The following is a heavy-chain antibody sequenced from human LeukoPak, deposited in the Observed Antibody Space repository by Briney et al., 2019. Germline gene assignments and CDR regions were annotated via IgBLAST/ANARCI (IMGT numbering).Heavy chain of an antibody. CDR3: ATYSYGHKTYYFDY. CDR2: IYSGGST. V-gene: IGHV3-66*01. J-gene: IGHJ4*02. D-gene: IGHD5-18*01. Sequence: PGRSLRLSCAASGFTFDDYAMHWVRQAPGKGLEWVSVIYSGGSTYYADSVKGRFTISRDNSKNTLYLQMNSLRAEDTAVYYCATYSYGHKTYYFDYWGQGTLVTVSS. CDR1: GFTFDDYA.